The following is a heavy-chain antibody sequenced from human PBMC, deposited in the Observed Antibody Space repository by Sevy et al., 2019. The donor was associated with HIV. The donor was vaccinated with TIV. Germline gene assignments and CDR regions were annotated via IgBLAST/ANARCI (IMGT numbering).Heavy chain of an antibody. D-gene: IGHD1-26*01. CDR1: GGSITSLY. CDR3: AGENAWGRGYS. CDR2: IYYNGHI. Sequence: SETLSLTCTVSGGSITSLYWNWIRQPPGKGLEWIANIYYNGHINYNPSLKSRVTLSLDTSKNQFYLRLNSVPAADTAMYYCAGENAWGRGYSWGQGTLVTVSS. V-gene: IGHV4-59*08. J-gene: IGHJ4*02.